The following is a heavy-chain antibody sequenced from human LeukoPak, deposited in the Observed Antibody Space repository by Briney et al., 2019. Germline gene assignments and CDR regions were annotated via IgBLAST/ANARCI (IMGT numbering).Heavy chain of an antibody. CDR1: GFAFSGYW. D-gene: IGHD3-22*01. CDR3: ARGARYYYDSSGYFGY. J-gene: IGHJ4*02. V-gene: IGHV3-7*01. Sequence: GGSLRLSGGALGFAFSGYWMGWFGRAPGKGLGWVANIKLDGREKDNVDSVKGRFTISRDNAKNSLYLKMNSLRADDTAVYYCARGARYYYDSSGYFGYWGQGTLVTVSS. CDR2: IKLDGREK.